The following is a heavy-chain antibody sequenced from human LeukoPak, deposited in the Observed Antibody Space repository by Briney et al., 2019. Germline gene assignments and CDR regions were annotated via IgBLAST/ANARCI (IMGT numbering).Heavy chain of an antibody. J-gene: IGHJ4*02. D-gene: IGHD6-13*01. CDR3: ARDAAAAGTPWYYFDY. Sequence: GASVKVSCKASGGTFSSYAISWLRQAPGQGLEWMGGIIPIFGTANYAQKFQGRVTITTDESTSTAYMELSSLRSEDTAVYYCARDAAAAGTPWYYFDYWGQGTLVTVSS. V-gene: IGHV1-69*05. CDR1: GGTFSSYA. CDR2: IIPIFGTA.